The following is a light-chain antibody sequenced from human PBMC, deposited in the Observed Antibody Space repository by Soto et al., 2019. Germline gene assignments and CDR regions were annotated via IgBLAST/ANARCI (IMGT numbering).Light chain of an antibody. Sequence: EIVMTQSPATLSVSPGERATLSCRASQSVSSKLAWYQQKPGQAPGILIYGATTRATGILARFSGSGSGTEFTLTISRLQSEDFAVYYCQQYNKWPPYTFGQGTKLEIK. CDR1: QSVSSK. CDR2: GAT. J-gene: IGKJ2*01. CDR3: QQYNKWPPYT. V-gene: IGKV3-15*01.